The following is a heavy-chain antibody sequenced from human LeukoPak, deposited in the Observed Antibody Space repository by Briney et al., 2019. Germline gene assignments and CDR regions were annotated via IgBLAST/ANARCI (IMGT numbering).Heavy chain of an antibody. Sequence: NPSETLSLTCTVSGDSIDSYYWSWIRQPPGKGLEWIGYIYYSGSTNYNPSLKSRVTISVDTSKNQFSLKLSSVTAADTAVYYCARKRGYSIDPWGQGTLVTVSS. J-gene: IGHJ5*02. D-gene: IGHD5-18*01. CDR1: GDSIDSYY. V-gene: IGHV4-59*01. CDR3: ARKRGYSIDP. CDR2: IYYSGST.